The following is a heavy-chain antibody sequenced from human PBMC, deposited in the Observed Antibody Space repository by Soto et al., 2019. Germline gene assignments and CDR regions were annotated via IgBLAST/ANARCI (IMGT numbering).Heavy chain of an antibody. D-gene: IGHD4-4*01. CDR3: ARGDSPVHFDH. CDR2: INGYNANT. J-gene: IGHJ4*02. CDR1: GYTFSNYG. Sequence: QVHLVQSGLEVKKPGASVKVSCKTSGYTFSNYGIAWVRQAPGQGLEWMGWINGYNANTNYAQKFQGTVTMTIDTSATTAYLEPRSLRSDDTAVFYCARGDSPVHFDHWGQGTLVTVST. V-gene: IGHV1-18*01.